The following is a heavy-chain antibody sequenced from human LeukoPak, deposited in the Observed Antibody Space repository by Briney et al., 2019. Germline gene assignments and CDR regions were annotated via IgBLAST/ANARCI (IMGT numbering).Heavy chain of an antibody. CDR1: GFTFSSYG. D-gene: IGHD3-22*01. CDR3: AKDHDDYYDSSGGLDY. Sequence: GGSLRLSCAASGFTFSSYGMHWVRQAPGKGLEWVAVIWYGGSNKYYADSVKGRFTISRDNSKNTLYLQMNSLRAEDTAVYYCAKDHDDYYDSSGGLDYWGQGTLVTVSS. J-gene: IGHJ4*02. CDR2: IWYGGSNK. V-gene: IGHV3-30*02.